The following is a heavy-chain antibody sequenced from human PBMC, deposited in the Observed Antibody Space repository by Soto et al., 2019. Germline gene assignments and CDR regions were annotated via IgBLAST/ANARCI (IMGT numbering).Heavy chain of an antibody. D-gene: IGHD2-15*01. V-gene: IGHV3-9*01. Sequence: EVQLVESGGGLVQPGRSLRLSCAASGFTFDDYGMHWVRLAPGKGLEWVAAISWDSGIIDYVDSVRGRFTISRDNAKNSVYLQINSLRAEDTAVYFCARDCSGGSCYPGMDVWGQGTTVTVSS. CDR1: GFTFDDYG. CDR3: ARDCSGGSCYPGMDV. J-gene: IGHJ6*02. CDR2: ISWDSGII.